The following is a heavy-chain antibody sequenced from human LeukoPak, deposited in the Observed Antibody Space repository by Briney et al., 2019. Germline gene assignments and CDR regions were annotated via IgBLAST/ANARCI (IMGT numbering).Heavy chain of an antibody. CDR3: ARGEYYYDSSGYYPFDY. V-gene: IGHV4-59*01. CDR2: IYYSGST. Sequence: LETLSLTCTVSGGSISSYYWSWIRQPPGKGLEWIGYIYYSGSTNYNPSLKSRVTISVDTSKNQFSLKLSSVTAADTAVYYCARGEYYYDSSGYYPFDYWGQGTLVTVSS. D-gene: IGHD3-22*01. CDR1: GGSISSYY. J-gene: IGHJ4*02.